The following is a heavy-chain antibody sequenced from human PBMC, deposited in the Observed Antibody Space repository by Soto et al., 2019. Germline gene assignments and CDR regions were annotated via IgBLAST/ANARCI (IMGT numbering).Heavy chain of an antibody. CDR3: ARDAHCGGAPGCRAMDV. J-gene: IGHJ6*02. V-gene: IGHV1-18*04. Sequence: QVQLVQSGAEVKKPGASVKVSCKASGYTFTSDGVSWVRQAPGQGLEWMGWISGYNGNTNYAQRFRHRVTLTTDTSTSTAYMELRSLRSDDSAVYYCARDAHCGGAPGCRAMDVWGQGTTITVSS. CDR2: ISGYNGNT. D-gene: IGHD2-21*01. CDR1: GYTFTSDG.